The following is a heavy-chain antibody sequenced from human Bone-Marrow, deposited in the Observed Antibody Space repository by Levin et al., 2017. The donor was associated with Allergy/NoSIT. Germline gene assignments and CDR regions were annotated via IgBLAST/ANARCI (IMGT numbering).Heavy chain of an antibody. CDR1: GFILRNQF. CDR3: VRPLVVTANNAFAI. CDR2: ISPTGAKT. Sequence: PGGSLRLSCTASGFILRNQFMSWIRQAPGKGMEWIAYISPTGAKTYYADSLIGRFTVSRDNAKNSLYLQMNSLRAEDTGVYFCVRPLVVTANNAFAIWGQGTMVTVSS. D-gene: IGHD2-21*02. V-gene: IGHV3-11*04. J-gene: IGHJ3*02.